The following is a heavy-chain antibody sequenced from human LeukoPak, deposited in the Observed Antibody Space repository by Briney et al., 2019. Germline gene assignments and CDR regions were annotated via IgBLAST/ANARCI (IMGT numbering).Heavy chain of an antibody. V-gene: IGHV3-23*01. J-gene: IGHJ4*02. CDR3: AKGGYNYNYLFDY. CDR1: GFTFSIYD. CDR2: ISGNGSST. Sequence: GGSLRLSCAASGFTFSIYDMSWVRQAPGKGLEWVSAISGNGSSTYYADSVKGHFTISRDNSKNTLFLQMNSLRVEDTAIYYCAKGGYNYNYLFDYWGQGALVTVSS. D-gene: IGHD5-18*01.